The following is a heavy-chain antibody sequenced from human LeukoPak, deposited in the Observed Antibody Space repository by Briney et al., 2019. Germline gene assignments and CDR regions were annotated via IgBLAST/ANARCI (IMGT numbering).Heavy chain of an antibody. CDR1: GYTFTSYG. V-gene: IGHV1-18*01. D-gene: IGHD5-12*01. CDR3: AREKEDVDIVAEYYFDY. Sequence: GASVKVSCKASGYTFTSYGISWVRQAPGQGLEWMGWISADNGNTNYAQKLQGRVTMTTDTSTSTAYMELRSLRSDDTAVYYCAREKEDVDIVAEYYFDYWGQGTLVTVSS. CDR2: ISADNGNT. J-gene: IGHJ4*02.